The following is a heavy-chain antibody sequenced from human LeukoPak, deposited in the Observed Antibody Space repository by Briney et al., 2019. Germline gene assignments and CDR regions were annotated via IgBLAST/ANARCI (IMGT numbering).Heavy chain of an antibody. V-gene: IGHV3-15*01. CDR3: TTEGGVWGYHALDI. J-gene: IGHJ3*02. Sequence: GGSLRLSCAASGFTFSSYGMHWVRQAPGKGLEWIGRVKSENKGGTTDYAAPVKGRFTISRDDSENTLYLQMNSLKTEDTAVYYCTTEGGVWGYHALDIWGQGTMVTVSS. CDR1: GFTFSSYG. D-gene: IGHD3-16*01. CDR2: VKSENKGGTT.